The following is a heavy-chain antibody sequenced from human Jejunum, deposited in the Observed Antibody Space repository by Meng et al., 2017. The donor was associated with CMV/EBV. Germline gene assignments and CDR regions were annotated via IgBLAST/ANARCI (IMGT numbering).Heavy chain of an antibody. Sequence: GFTFDDYGMSWLRQGPGKGLEWVSGINGNGGSTAYADSVEGRFTISRDNAKNSLYLQMNSLRADDTAFYYCARGGYTSSSGEYDYWGQGTLVTVSS. CDR1: GFTFDDYG. CDR2: INGNGGST. J-gene: IGHJ4*02. CDR3: ARGGYTSSSGEYDY. V-gene: IGHV3-20*03. D-gene: IGHD6-6*01.